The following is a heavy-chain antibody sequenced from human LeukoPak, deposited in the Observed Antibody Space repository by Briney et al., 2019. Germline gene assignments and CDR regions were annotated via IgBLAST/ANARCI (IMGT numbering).Heavy chain of an antibody. D-gene: IGHD6-19*01. Sequence: KPSETLSLTCAVSGYSISSGYYWGWIRQPPGKGLEWIGSIYHSGSTYYNPSLKSRVTISVDTSKNQFSLKLSSVIAADTAVYYCARVTGRAVAVRSIIYFDYWGQGTLVTVSS. CDR3: ARVTGRAVAVRSIIYFDY. CDR2: IYHSGST. V-gene: IGHV4-38-2*01. J-gene: IGHJ4*02. CDR1: GYSISSGYY.